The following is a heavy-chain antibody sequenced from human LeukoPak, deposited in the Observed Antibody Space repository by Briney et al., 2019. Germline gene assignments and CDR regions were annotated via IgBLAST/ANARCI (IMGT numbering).Heavy chain of an antibody. CDR1: GFTFSDYY. J-gene: IGHJ4*02. CDR3: ARDGGSSWYFDY. Sequence: AGGSLRLSCVASGFTFSDYYMSWIRQAPGKGLECVSYISSSGNTTYHADSVKGRFTIFRDNAKNSLYLQMSSLRAEDTAVYYCARDGGSSWYFDYWGQGTLVTVSS. V-gene: IGHV3-11*04. D-gene: IGHD6-13*01. CDR2: ISSSGNTT.